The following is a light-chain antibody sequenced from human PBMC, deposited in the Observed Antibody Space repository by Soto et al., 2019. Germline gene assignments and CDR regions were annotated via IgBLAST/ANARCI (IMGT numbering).Light chain of an antibody. CDR3: ASWDDSLSGWV. J-gene: IGLJ3*02. CDR2: SNN. CDR1: SSNIGSNY. V-gene: IGLV1-47*02. Sequence: QTVVTQPPSASGAPGQRVTISCSGSSSNIGSNYVYWYHQLPGTAPKLLIFSNNQRPSGVPDRFSGSKSGTSASLAISGLRSEDEADYYCASWDDSLSGWVFGGGTKVTVL.